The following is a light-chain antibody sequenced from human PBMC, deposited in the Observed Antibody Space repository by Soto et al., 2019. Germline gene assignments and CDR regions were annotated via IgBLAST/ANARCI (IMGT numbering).Light chain of an antibody. CDR2: WAS. J-gene: IGKJ1*01. Sequence: DIVMTQSPDSLAVSLGERATINCKSSQSLLYSSNNKNYLAWYQQKPGQPPKLLIYWASTRDSGVPDRFSGSGSGTDFTLTISSLQAEDVAVYFCQQFYTPPRTFGHGTKVEIK. CDR1: QSLLYSSNNKNY. V-gene: IGKV4-1*01. CDR3: QQFYTPPRT.